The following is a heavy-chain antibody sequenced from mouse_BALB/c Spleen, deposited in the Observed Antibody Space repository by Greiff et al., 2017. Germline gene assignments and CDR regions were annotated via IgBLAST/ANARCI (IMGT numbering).Heavy chain of an antibody. D-gene: IGHD1-2*01. Sequence: EVMLVESGAELVKPGASVKLSCTASGFNIKDTYMHWVKQRPEQGLEWIGRIDPANGNTKYDPKFQGKATITADTSSNTAYLQLSSLTSEDTAVYYCARGVRPQVDYWGQGTTLTVSS. V-gene: IGHV14-3*02. CDR2: IDPANGNT. CDR1: GFNIKDTY. CDR3: ARGVRPQVDY. J-gene: IGHJ2*01.